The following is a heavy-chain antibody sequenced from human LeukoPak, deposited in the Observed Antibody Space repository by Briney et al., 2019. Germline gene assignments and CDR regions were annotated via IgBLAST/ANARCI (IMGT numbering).Heavy chain of an antibody. CDR2: IIPIFGTA. V-gene: IGHV1-69*13. D-gene: IGHD2-21*02. CDR3: ARGPFCGGDCYSLDY. J-gene: IGHJ4*02. Sequence: SVKVSCKASGGTFSSYAISWVRQAPGQGLEWMGGIIPIFGTANYAQKFQGRVTITADESTSTAYMELSSLRSEDTAVYYCARGPFCGGDCYSLDYWGQGTLVTVSS. CDR1: GGTFSSYA.